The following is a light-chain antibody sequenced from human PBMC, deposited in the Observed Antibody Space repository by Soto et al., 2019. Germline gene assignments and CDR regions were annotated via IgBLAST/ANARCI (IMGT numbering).Light chain of an antibody. CDR1: QSVSSSY. CDR2: GAS. Sequence: EIVLTQSPGTLCLSPVARATLSCRSSQSVSSSYLAWYQQKPGQAPRLLIYGASSRATGIPDRFSGSGSGTDFTLTISRLEPEDFAVYYCQQYGKTVGQGTKVDIK. V-gene: IGKV3-20*01. CDR3: QQYGKT. J-gene: IGKJ2*01.